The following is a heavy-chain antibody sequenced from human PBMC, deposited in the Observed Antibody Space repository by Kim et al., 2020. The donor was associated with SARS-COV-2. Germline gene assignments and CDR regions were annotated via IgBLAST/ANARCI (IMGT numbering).Heavy chain of an antibody. V-gene: IGHV1-2*02. CDR2: GGP. Sequence: GGPNYAQKFQGRVTMTRDTSISTAYMELSRLRSDDTAVYYCARVDSGYDSWGQGTLVTVSS. CDR3: ARVDSGYDS. D-gene: IGHD5-12*01. J-gene: IGHJ5*02.